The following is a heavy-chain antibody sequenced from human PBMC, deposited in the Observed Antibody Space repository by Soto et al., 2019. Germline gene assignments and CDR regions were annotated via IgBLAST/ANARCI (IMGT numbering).Heavy chain of an antibody. Sequence: SETLSLTCAVSGGSISSGGYSWSWIRQPPGKGLEWIGYIYHSGSTYYNPSLKSRVTISVDRSKNQFSLKLSSVTAADTAVYYCARRLFRGGVGGYYDSSGRPFDYWGQGTLVTVSS. V-gene: IGHV4-30-2*01. CDR1: GGSISSGGYS. D-gene: IGHD3-22*01. CDR3: ARRLFRGGVGGYYDSSGRPFDY. CDR2: IYHSGST. J-gene: IGHJ4*02.